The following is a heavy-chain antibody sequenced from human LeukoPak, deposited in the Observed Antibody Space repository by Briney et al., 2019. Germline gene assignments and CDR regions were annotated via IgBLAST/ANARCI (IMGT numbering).Heavy chain of an antibody. D-gene: IGHD3-22*01. CDR1: GFTFSTYW. Sequence: GGSLRLSCAPSGFTFSTYWMHWVRQAPGKGLVWVSRINSDGSSTSYADSVKGRFTISRDNAKNTLYLQMNSLRAEDTAVYYCARDSSGHYYVSYNWFDPWGQGTLVTVSS. CDR3: ARDSSGHYYVSYNWFDP. CDR2: INSDGSST. J-gene: IGHJ5*02. V-gene: IGHV3-74*01.